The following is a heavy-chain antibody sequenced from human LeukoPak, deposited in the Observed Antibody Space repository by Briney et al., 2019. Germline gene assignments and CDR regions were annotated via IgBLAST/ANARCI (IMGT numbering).Heavy chain of an antibody. D-gene: IGHD2-15*01. CDR2: INSDGYNT. V-gene: IGHV3-74*01. CDR3: ACSIGRDAFDI. Sequence: GGSLRLSCATSGFTFNTHWMHWVRQAPGRGLVWLSRINSDGYNTKYADSVKARFTISRDNAKNTLYLQMISLRAEDTAVYYCACSIGRDAFDIWGQGTMVTVSS. CDR1: GFTFNTHW. J-gene: IGHJ3*02.